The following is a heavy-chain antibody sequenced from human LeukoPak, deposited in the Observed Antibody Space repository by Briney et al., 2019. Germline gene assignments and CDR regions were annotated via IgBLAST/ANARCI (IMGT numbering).Heavy chain of an antibody. Sequence: SSETLSLTCTVSGGSISSSSYYWGWIRQPPGKGLEWIGSIYYSGSTYYNPSLKSRVTISVDTSKNQFSLKLSSVTAADTAVYYCARHHRSSSWPNYYYYYMDVWGKGTTVTISS. CDR2: IYYSGST. D-gene: IGHD6-13*01. CDR3: ARHHRSSSWPNYYYYYMDV. J-gene: IGHJ6*03. V-gene: IGHV4-39*01. CDR1: GGSISSSSYY.